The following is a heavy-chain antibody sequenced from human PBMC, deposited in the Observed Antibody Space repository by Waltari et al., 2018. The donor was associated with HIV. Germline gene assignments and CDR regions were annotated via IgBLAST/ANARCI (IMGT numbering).Heavy chain of an antibody. J-gene: IGHJ3*02. CDR1: GGPFSSYD. CDR3: ARGIDYYDSSGYYYGAFDI. Sequence: QVQLVQSGAEVKKPGSSVKVSCKASGGPFSSYDTSWVRQAPGQGHEWMGGIIPIFGTANYAQKFQGRVTITADESTSTAYMELSSLRSEDTAVYYCARGIDYYDSSGYYYGAFDIWGQGTMVTVSS. V-gene: IGHV1-69*01. CDR2: IIPIFGTA. D-gene: IGHD3-22*01.